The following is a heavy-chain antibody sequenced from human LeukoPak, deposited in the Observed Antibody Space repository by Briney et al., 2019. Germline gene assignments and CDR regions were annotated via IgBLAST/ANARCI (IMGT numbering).Heavy chain of an antibody. D-gene: IGHD6-19*01. Sequence: ASVKVSCKASGGTFSDYALNWVRQAPGQGLEWMGWISTYNGNTNYAQKLQGRVTMTTDTSTSTAYMELRSLRSDDTAVYYCARDHVISSGWPSRIGYWGQGTLVTVSS. CDR1: GGTFSDYA. J-gene: IGHJ4*02. CDR3: ARDHVISSGWPSRIGY. V-gene: IGHV1-18*01. CDR2: ISTYNGNT.